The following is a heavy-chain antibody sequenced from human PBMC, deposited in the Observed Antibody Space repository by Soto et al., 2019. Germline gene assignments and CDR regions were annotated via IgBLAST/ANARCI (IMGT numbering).Heavy chain of an antibody. D-gene: IGHD6-13*01. V-gene: IGHV3-64D*08. CDR1: GFAFSTYT. CDR3: AKPGYSSSAFDY. Sequence: GSLRLSCSASGFAFSTYTLHWVHQALGRGLESVAVVSSDGGSTHYADSVKGRFTISRDNSMSTLYLQMSSLIPEDTAVYFCAKPGYSSSAFDYWGQGTLVTVSS. CDR2: VSSDGGST. J-gene: IGHJ4*02.